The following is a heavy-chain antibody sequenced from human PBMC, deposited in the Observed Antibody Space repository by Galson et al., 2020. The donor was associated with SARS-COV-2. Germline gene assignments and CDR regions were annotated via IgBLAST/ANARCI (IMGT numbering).Heavy chain of an antibody. J-gene: IGHJ2*01. V-gene: IGHV3-11*01. D-gene: IGHD1-1*01. CDR1: ALPFSNYA. CDR2: IGMSGTTI. CDR3: ATLELTSGDGWYFDL. Sequence: GASLRLSCSASALPFSNYAMTWLRQAPGKGLEWVAYIGMSGTTIQYADSVRGRFTISRDNPRNSVYLQLNSLRAEDTAVYYCATLELTSGDGWYFDLWGRGTLVTVS.